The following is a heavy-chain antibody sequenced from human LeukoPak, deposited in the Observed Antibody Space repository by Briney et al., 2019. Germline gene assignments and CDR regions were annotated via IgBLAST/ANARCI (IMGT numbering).Heavy chain of an antibody. CDR3: ANQLLWFGELLYGDYYYGMDV. CDR1: GGSFSGYY. V-gene: IGHV4-34*01. Sequence: SETLSLTCAVYGGSFSGYYWSWIRQPPGKGLEWIGEINHSGSTNYNPSLKSRVTISVDTSKNQFSLKLSSVTAADTAVYYCANQLLWFGELLYGDYYYGMDVWGQGTTVTVSS. CDR2: INHSGST. D-gene: IGHD3-10*01. J-gene: IGHJ6*02.